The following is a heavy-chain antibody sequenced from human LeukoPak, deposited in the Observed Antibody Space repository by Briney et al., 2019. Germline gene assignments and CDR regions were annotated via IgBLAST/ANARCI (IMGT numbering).Heavy chain of an antibody. CDR3: ASLTYYDFWSGYYGDYYFDY. CDR1: GGSISSGGYS. V-gene: IGHV4-30-2*01. J-gene: IGHJ4*02. D-gene: IGHD3-3*01. CDR2: IYHSGST. Sequence: SETLSLTCAVSGGSISSGGYSWSWIRQPPGKGLEWIGYIYHSGSTYYNPSLKSRVTISVDRSKNQFSLKLSSVTAADTAVYYCASLTYYDFWSGYYGDYYFDYWGQGTLVTVSS.